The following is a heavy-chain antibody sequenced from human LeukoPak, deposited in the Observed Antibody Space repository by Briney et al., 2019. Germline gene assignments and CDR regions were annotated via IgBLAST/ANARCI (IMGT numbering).Heavy chain of an antibody. D-gene: IGHD3-9*01. CDR3: ARRGTHYDILTGYYSSWYYFDY. CDR1: GYSFTSYW. Sequence: GESLKTSCKGSGYSFTSYWIGWVRQMPGKGLEWMGIIYPGDSDTRYSPSFQGQVTISADKSINTAYLQWSSLKASDTAMYYCARRGTHYDILTGYYSSWYYFDYWGQGALVSVSS. CDR2: IYPGDSDT. J-gene: IGHJ4*02. V-gene: IGHV5-51*01.